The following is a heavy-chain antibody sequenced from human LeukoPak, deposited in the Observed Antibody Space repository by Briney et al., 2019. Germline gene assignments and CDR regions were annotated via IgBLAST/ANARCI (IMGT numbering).Heavy chain of an antibody. CDR1: GGSISSGGYY. CDR3: ARGGWVVAATFFFDY. CDR2: IYYSGST. V-gene: IGHV4-31*03. D-gene: IGHD2-15*01. J-gene: IGHJ4*02. Sequence: SQTLSLTCTVSGGSISSGGYYWSWIRQHPGKGLEWIRYIYYSGSTYYNPSLKSRVTISVDTSKNQFSLKLSSVTAADTAVYYCARGGWVVAATFFFDYWGQGTLVTVSS.